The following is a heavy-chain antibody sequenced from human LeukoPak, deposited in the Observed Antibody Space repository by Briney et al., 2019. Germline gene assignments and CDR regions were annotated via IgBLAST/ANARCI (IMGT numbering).Heavy chain of an antibody. Sequence: GGSLRLSCATSGFTFSTSDMHWVRPAPGKAVECVSSITSSGTYTFYADSVQGRFTISRDNSKNTLYLQMNSLRPEDTAIYYCAKLFESGTYNNFFHYWGQGTLVTVFS. CDR3: AKLFESGTYNNFFHY. J-gene: IGHJ4*02. V-gene: IGHV3-21*04. D-gene: IGHD3-10*01. CDR1: GFTFSTSD. CDR2: ITSSGTYT.